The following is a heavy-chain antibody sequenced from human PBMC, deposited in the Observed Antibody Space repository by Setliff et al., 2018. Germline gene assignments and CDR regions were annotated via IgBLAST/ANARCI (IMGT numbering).Heavy chain of an antibody. D-gene: IGHD1-26*01. Sequence: GGSLRLSCAASGFTFSSSAMAWVRQAPGKGLEWVSAISSTITSTYYADSVKGRFTISRDNSKNTLYLQMNSLRPDDTAFYYCAKDIGSYYYWGQGTLVTVSS. CDR2: ISSTITST. CDR3: AKDIGSYYY. V-gene: IGHV3-23*01. CDR1: GFTFSSSA. J-gene: IGHJ4*02.